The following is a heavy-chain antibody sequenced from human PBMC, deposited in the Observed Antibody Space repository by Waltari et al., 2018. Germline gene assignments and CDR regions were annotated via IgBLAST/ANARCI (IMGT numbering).Heavy chain of an antibody. CDR1: GDSISTSDYY. Sequence: HLQLQESGPGLVKPSETLSLTCTVSGDSISTSDYYWGWIRQPPGKGLEWIGTVYYIGNTYYNPSLESRVTISADTSKNQFSLKLSSVTATDTAFYFCAGQRESWFPYYFDSWGQGTLVTVSS. D-gene: IGHD6-13*01. CDR2: VYYIGNT. CDR3: AGQRESWFPYYFDS. J-gene: IGHJ4*02. V-gene: IGHV4-39*01.